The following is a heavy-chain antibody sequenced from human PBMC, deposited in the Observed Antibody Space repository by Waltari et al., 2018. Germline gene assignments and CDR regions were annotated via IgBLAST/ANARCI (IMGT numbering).Heavy chain of an antibody. CDR2: FDPEDGEP. Sequence: QVQLVQAGAEVKKPGASVKGAGKGAGYTLTELSMQWGRQAPGKGLEWMGGFDPEDGEPIYAQKFQGRVTMTEDPSTDTAYMELSRLRSEDTAVYSCAERRPVTLGFDPWGQGTLVTVSS. D-gene: IGHD1-1*01. CDR1: GYTLTELS. J-gene: IGHJ5*02. CDR3: AERRPVTLGFDP. V-gene: IGHV1-24*01.